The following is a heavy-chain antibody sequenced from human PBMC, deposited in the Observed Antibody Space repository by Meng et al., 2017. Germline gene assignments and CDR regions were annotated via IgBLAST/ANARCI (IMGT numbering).Heavy chain of an antibody. J-gene: IGHJ4*02. CDR3: ARGSMFGATVTKIDY. CDR2: INHSGST. D-gene: IGHD4-17*01. CDR1: GWSFSGYY. Sequence: QLQQWAAGWLKPAQTLALPVVFYGWSFSGYYCSWIRQPPGKGLEWIGEINHSGSTNYNPSLKRRVTISVDTSKNQFSLKLSSVTAADTAVYYCARGSMFGATVTKIDYWGQGTLVTVSS. V-gene: IGHV4-34*01.